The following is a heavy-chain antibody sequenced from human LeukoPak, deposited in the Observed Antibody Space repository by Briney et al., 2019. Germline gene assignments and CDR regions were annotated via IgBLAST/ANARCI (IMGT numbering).Heavy chain of an antibody. CDR2: IYYSGST. Sequence: SETLSLTCTVSGRTVSCGSYYWRWIRQPPGKGLEWIGYIYYSGSTNYNPSLKSRVTISVDTSKNQFSLKLSSVTAADTAVYYCARAAYWSGSYYDYWGQGTLVTVSS. V-gene: IGHV4-61*01. CDR3: ARAAYWSGSYYDY. D-gene: IGHD3-10*01. J-gene: IGHJ4*02. CDR1: GRTVSCGSYY.